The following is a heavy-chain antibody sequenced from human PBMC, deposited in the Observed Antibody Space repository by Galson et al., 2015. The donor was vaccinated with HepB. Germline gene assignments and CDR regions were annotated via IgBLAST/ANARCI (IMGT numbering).Heavy chain of an antibody. CDR3: AKRAGYYDSSALGAFDI. Sequence: SLRLSCAASGFTFSSYAMHWVRQAPGKGLEWVAVISYDGSNKYYADSVKGRFAISRDNSKNTLYLQMNSLRAEDTAVYYCAKRAGYYDSSALGAFDIWGQGTMVTVSS. CDR1: GFTFSSYA. V-gene: IGHV3-30-3*02. CDR2: ISYDGSNK. J-gene: IGHJ3*02. D-gene: IGHD3-22*01.